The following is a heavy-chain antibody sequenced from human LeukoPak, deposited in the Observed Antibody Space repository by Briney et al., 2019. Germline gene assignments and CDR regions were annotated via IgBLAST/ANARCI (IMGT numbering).Heavy chain of an antibody. CDR2: INPSGGST. D-gene: IGHD5-18*01. CDR3: ATAYNYGRDAFDI. J-gene: IGHJ3*02. V-gene: IGHV1-46*01. Sequence: ASVKVSCKASGYTFTSYYMHWVRQAPGQGLEWMGIINPSGGSTSYVQKFQGRVTMTRDTSTSTVYMELSSLRSEDTAVYYCATAYNYGRDAFDIWGQGTMVTVSS. CDR1: GYTFTSYY.